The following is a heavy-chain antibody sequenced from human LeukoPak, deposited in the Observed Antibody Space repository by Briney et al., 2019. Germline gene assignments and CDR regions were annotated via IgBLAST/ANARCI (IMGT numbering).Heavy chain of an antibody. J-gene: IGHJ4*02. CDR2: ISSSTSYI. D-gene: IGHD2-15*01. CDR1: GFTFNNYA. CDR3: AGDAWDCSGGACSVAY. V-gene: IGHV3-21*01. Sequence: GGSLRLSCAASGFTFNNYAMTWVRQAPGKGLEWVSSISSSTSYISYADSVKGRFTISRDNAKNSLYLQMNSLRAEDTALYYCAGDAWDCSGGACSVAYWGQGTLVTVSS.